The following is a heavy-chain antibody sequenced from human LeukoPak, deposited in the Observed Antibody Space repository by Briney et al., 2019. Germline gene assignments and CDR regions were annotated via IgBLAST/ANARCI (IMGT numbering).Heavy chain of an antibody. CDR1: GYSISNDYY. Sequence: SETLSLTCVVSGYSISNDYYWGWIRRPPGKGLEWIGNIYRSGGSYYNPSLKSRVTILVDTSKNQFSLKLSSVTAADTAVYYCAKAGTTGIHHWFDPWGQGNLVTVSS. J-gene: IGHJ5*02. V-gene: IGHV4-38-2*01. CDR3: AKAGTTGIHHWFDP. D-gene: IGHD1-1*01. CDR2: IYRSGGS.